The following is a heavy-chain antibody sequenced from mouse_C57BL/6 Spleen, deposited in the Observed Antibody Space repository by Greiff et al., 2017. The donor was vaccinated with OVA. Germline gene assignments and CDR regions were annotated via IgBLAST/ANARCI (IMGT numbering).Heavy chain of an antibody. CDR2: IRSKSSNYAT. Sequence: EVQLVESGGGLVQPKGSLTLSCAASGFTFTTYAMHWVRQAPGKGLEWVARIRSKSSNYATYYADSVKDRFTISRDDSQSMLYLQMNNMRTKDAAMDYCVRENPITTVADYWGQGTTLTVSS. CDR1: GFTFTTYA. J-gene: IGHJ2*01. V-gene: IGHV10-3*01. D-gene: IGHD1-1*01. CDR3: VRENPITTVADY.